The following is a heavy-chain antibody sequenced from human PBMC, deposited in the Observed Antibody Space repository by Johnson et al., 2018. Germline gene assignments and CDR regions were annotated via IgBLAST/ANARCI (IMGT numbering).Heavy chain of an antibody. CDR2: IYYSGST. CDR3: AGMSTVTYSFDV. J-gene: IGHJ3*01. D-gene: IGHD1-1*01. Sequence: VQLVESGPGRVKXSETLSLICSVSGVSIRNYYWSWIRQAPGQGLQWIGYIYYSGSTNYSPSLKSRLTISVDTSKNQVSLNLSSVTAADTAVYYWAGMSTVTYSFDVWGQGTMVTVSS. V-gene: IGHV4-59*01. CDR1: GVSIRNYY.